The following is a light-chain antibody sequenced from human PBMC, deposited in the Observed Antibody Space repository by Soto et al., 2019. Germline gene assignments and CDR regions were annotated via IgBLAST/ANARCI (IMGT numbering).Light chain of an antibody. V-gene: IGKV3-15*01. CDR1: QSLNSN. CDR3: QQYNNWPPWT. J-gene: IGKJ1*01. Sequence: EVMMTQSPATLSVSPGERATLSCRASQSLNSNLAWYQQKPGQAPRLLIYGASTRAAGIPARFSGSGSGTEFTLTISSLQSEYFAVYYCQQYNNWPPWTFGQGTKVEIK. CDR2: GAS.